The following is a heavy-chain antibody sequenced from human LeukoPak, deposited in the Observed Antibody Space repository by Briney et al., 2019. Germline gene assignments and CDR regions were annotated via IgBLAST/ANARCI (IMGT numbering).Heavy chain of an antibody. CDR3: ARDIVAAGLFFDY. D-gene: IGHD6-13*01. CDR2: IRGSGGDI. CDR1: GFTFSDYD. V-gene: IGHV3-11*04. J-gene: IGHJ4*02. Sequence: PGGSLRLSCAASGFTFSDYDMGWIRQAPRKGLEWVSYIRGSGGDIHYADSVKGRFTISRDNAKSSLYLQMNSLRAEDTAVYYCARDIVAAGLFFDYWGQGTLVTVSS.